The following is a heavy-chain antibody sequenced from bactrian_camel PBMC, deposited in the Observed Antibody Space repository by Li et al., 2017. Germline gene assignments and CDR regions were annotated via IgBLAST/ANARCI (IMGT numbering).Heavy chain of an antibody. V-gene: IGHV3S55*01. CDR1: GYSYSSCN. CDR2: ISSDGTT. D-gene: IGHD3*01. Sequence: QVQLVESGGGSVQAGGSLRLSCAASGYSYSSCNMAWYRQAPGKERELVSSISSDGTTYYADSVKGRFTIYRDNARNTLYLQLNSLTSEDSAMYYCTTFIYNCRWCLGYPGQGTQVTVS. J-gene: IGHJ4*01.